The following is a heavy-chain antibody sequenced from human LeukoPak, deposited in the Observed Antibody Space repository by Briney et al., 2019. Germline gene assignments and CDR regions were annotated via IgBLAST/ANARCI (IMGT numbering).Heavy chain of an antibody. J-gene: IGHJ4*02. CDR3: ARLSYGDYAD. CDR1: GDSVSSKSAA. D-gene: IGHD4-17*01. CDR2: TYYRSKWSN. Sequence: SQTLSLTCASSGDSVSSKSAAWHWLRQSPSRGLEWLGRTYYRSKWSNDYAESVKGRITINPDTSKNQFSLHLNSVTPEDTAVYYCARLSYGDYADWGQGTQVTVSS. V-gene: IGHV6-1*01.